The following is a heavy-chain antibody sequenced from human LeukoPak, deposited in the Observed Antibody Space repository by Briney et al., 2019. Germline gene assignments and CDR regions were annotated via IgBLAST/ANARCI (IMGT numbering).Heavy chain of an antibody. CDR2: IYPGDSDT. CDR1: GYSFTSYW. Sequence: GESLKISCKGSGYSFTSYWIGWVRQMPGKGLEWMGIIYPGDSDTRYSPSFQGQVTISADKSISTAYLQWSSLKASDSAMYYCARMNYDSGNYLDYWGQGTLVTVSS. CDR3: ARMNYDSGNYLDY. V-gene: IGHV5-51*01. D-gene: IGHD3-10*01. J-gene: IGHJ4*02.